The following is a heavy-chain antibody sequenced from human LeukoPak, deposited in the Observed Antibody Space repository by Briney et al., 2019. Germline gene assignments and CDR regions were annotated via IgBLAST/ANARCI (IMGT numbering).Heavy chain of an antibody. CDR3: ARNSLGYCSGGSCYDYYMDV. CDR1: GYTFTSYG. J-gene: IGHJ6*03. CDR2: ISAYNGNT. D-gene: IGHD2-15*01. V-gene: IGHV1-18*01. Sequence: VASVKVSCKASGYTFTSYGISWVRQAPGQGLEWMGWISAYNGNTNYAQKLQGRVTMTTDTSTSTAYMELRSLRSDDTAVYYCARNSLGYCSGGSCYDYYMDVWGKGTTVTVSS.